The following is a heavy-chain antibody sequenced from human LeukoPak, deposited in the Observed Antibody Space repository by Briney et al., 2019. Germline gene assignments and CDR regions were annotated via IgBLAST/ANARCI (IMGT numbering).Heavy chain of an antibody. V-gene: IGHV3-66*01. CDR2: IYSGGST. CDR3: ASSKTSQRGYSGYDESPFYFDY. D-gene: IGHD5-12*01. J-gene: IGHJ4*02. Sequence: GGSLRLSCAASGFTVSSNYMSWVRQAPGKGLEWVSVIYSGGSTYYADSVKGRFTISRDNSKNTLYLQMNSLRAEDTAVYYCASSKTSQRGYSGYDESPFYFDYWGQGTLVTVSS. CDR1: GFTVSSNY.